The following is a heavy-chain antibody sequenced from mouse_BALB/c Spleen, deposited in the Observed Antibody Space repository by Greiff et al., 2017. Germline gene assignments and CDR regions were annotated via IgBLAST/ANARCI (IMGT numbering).Heavy chain of an antibody. J-gene: IGHJ4*01. CDR2: IYPGNVNT. V-gene: IGHV1S56*01. CDR3: AREDAIYAMDY. CDR1: GYTFTSYY. Sequence: QVQLQQSGPELVKPGASVRISCKASGYTFTSYYIHWVKQRPGQGLEWIGWIYPGNVNTKYNEKFKGKATLTADKSSSTAYMQLSSLTSEDSAVYFCAREDAIYAMDYWGQGTSVTVSS.